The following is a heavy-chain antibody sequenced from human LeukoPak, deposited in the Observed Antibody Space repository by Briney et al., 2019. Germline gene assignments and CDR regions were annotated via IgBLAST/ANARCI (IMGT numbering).Heavy chain of an antibody. CDR3: ARDKIEGPTKLDY. CDR2: IKQDESEK. J-gene: IGHJ4*02. Sequence: GGSLRLSCAASGFTLSSYWMSWVRQAPGKGLEWVANIKQDESEKYYVGSLKGRFTISRDNAKNSLYLQMNSLRAEDTAVYYCARDKIEGPTKLDYWGQGILVTVSS. CDR1: GFTLSSYW. V-gene: IGHV3-7*01. D-gene: IGHD1-1*01.